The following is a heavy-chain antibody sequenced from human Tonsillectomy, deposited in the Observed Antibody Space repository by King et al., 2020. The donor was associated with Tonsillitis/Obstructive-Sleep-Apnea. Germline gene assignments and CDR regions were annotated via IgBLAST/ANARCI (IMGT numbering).Heavy chain of an antibody. CDR3: ARHSVSSTWSWSGGGLDV. J-gene: IGHJ6*02. Sequence: VQLVESGAEVKKPGESLKISCKGSGYSFTGYWIDWVRQMPGKGLEWMGIIYPGDSDTRYSPSFQGQVIISADKSISTAYLQWNSLTASDTAMCYCARHSVSSTWSWSGGGLDVWGQGTTVTVSS. D-gene: IGHD3-3*01. CDR1: GYSFTGYW. V-gene: IGHV5-51*03. CDR2: IYPGDSDT.